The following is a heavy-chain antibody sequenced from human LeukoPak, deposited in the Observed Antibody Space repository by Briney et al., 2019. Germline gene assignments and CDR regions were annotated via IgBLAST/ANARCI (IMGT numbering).Heavy chain of an antibody. J-gene: IGHJ1*01. CDR3: ARADPSSFYYESSPLSLGH. V-gene: IGHV4-34*01. CDR2: INHSGST. Sequence: SETLSLTCAMYGGSFSGYNWNWIRQPPGKGLEWIGEINHSGSTNYNPSLKSRVTISVDTSKNQFSLKLTSVTAADTAVYYCARADPSSFYYESSPLSLGHWGPGTLVTVSS. CDR1: GGSFSGYN. D-gene: IGHD3-22*01.